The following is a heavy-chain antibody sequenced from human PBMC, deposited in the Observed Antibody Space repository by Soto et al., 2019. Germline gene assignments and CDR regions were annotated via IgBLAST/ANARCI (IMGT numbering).Heavy chain of an antibody. CDR2: IIPILGIA. Sequence: QVQLVQSGAEVKNPGSSVKVSCKASGGTFSSYTISWVRQAPGQGLEWMGRIIPILGIANYAQKFQGRVTITADKSTSTAYMELSSQRSENTAVYYCASFIVGGPAAIHGAGYYGMDVWGQGTTVTVSS. D-gene: IGHD2-2*01. CDR1: GGTFSSYT. V-gene: IGHV1-69*02. J-gene: IGHJ6*02. CDR3: ASFIVGGPAAIHGAGYYGMDV.